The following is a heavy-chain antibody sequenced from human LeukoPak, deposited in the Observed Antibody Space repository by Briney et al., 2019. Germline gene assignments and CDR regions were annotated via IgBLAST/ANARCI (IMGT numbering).Heavy chain of an antibody. D-gene: IGHD1-14*01. CDR1: GYSITSGYY. CDR3: ARAHRVFVTSYNRYYYHMDV. Sequence: SETLSLTCTVSGYSITSGYYWGWIRQPPGKGLEWIGSIYHSGSTYYNASLKSRVTISVDTSKNQFSLKLSSVTAADTAVFFCARAHRVFVTSYNRYYYHMDVWGKGTTVTVSS. J-gene: IGHJ6*03. CDR2: IYHSGST. V-gene: IGHV4-38-2*02.